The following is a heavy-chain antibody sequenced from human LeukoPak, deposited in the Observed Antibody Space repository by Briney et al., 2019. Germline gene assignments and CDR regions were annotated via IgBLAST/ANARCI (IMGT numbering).Heavy chain of an antibody. D-gene: IGHD3-16*01. J-gene: IGHJ4*02. Sequence: SETLSLTCTVSGYSISSGYYWGWIRQPPGKGLEWIGSIYHSGSTYYNPSLKSRVTISVDTSKNQFSLKLSPVTAADTAVYYCARRRVGGGAQGFDYWGQGTLVTVSS. CDR1: GYSISSGYY. CDR3: ARRRVGGGAQGFDY. CDR2: IYHSGST. V-gene: IGHV4-38-2*02.